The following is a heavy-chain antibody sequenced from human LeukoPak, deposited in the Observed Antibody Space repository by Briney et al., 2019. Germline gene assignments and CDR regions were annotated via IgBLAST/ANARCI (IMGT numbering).Heavy chain of an antibody. CDR2: IIPIFGTA. D-gene: IGHD2-15*01. J-gene: IGHJ4*02. Sequence: SVKVSCKAFGGSFSGEAISWVRQAPGQGLEWMGGIIPIFGTANYAQKFQGRVTITTDESTSTAYMEVSSLRSEDTAVYYCGRKAGDCGGGSCYSIDYWGQGTLVTVSS. V-gene: IGHV1-69*05. CDR3: GRKAGDCGGGSCYSIDY. CDR1: GGSFSGEA.